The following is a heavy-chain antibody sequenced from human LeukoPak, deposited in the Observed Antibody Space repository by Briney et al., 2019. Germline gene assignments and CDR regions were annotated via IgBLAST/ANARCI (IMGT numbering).Heavy chain of an antibody. Sequence: SVKVSCKASGGTFISYAISWVRQAPGQGLEWMGGIIPISGTANYAQKFQGRVTITADESTSTAYMELSSLRSEDTAVYYCARANYYGSGSYSFGFDYWGQGTLVTVSS. V-gene: IGHV1-69*13. CDR3: ARANYYGSGSYSFGFDY. CDR2: IIPISGTA. J-gene: IGHJ4*02. D-gene: IGHD3-10*01. CDR1: GGTFISYA.